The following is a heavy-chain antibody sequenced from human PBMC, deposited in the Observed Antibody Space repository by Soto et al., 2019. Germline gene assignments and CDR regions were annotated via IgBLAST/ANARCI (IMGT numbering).Heavy chain of an antibody. D-gene: IGHD2-21*01. V-gene: IGHV3-9*01. CDR3: AKDTGDGVVNAAGGMDV. CDR2: ISWNSGSI. CDR1: GFTFDDYA. Sequence: PWGSLRLSWAPSGFTFDDYAMHWVRPAPGHGLEWLSGISWNSGSIGYADSVKGRFTISRDNSKNSLYRQMNSLRAEDTALYYCAKDTGDGVVNAAGGMDVWGQGTPVTVSS. J-gene: IGHJ6*02.